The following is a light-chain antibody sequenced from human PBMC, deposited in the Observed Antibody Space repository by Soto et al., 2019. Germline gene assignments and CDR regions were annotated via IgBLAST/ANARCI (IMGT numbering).Light chain of an antibody. Sequence: QSVLTQAPSASGTPGQRVTIYCSGSTSNIGSNYVYWYQQLPGTAPKLLISLNDQRPSGVPDRFSGSKSGTSASLAISGLRSEDEGDYYCAAWDDSLRGSVVFGGGTKVTVL. CDR1: TSNIGSNY. J-gene: IGLJ2*01. CDR3: AAWDDSLRGSVV. CDR2: LND. V-gene: IGLV1-47*01.